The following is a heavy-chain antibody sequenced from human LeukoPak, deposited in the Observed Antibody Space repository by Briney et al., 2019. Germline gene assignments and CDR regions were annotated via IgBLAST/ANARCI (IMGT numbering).Heavy chain of an antibody. Sequence: QAGGSLRLSCAASGFTFSSYAMSWVRQAPGKGLEWVSAISGSGGSTYYADSVKGRFTISRDNSKNTLYLQMSSLRAEDTAVYYCAKDRGIAVAGIGLDYWGQGTLVTVSS. CDR3: AKDRGIAVAGIGLDY. CDR2: ISGSGGST. CDR1: GFTFSSYA. D-gene: IGHD6-19*01. J-gene: IGHJ4*02. V-gene: IGHV3-23*01.